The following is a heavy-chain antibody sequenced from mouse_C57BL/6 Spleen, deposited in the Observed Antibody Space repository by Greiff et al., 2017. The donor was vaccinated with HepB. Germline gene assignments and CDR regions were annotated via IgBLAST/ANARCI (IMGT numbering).Heavy chain of an antibody. CDR3: AREGYDGHYFDY. CDR1: GFTFSDYG. J-gene: IGHJ2*01. Sequence: EVQLQQSGGGLVKPGGSLKLSCAASGFTFSDYGMHWVRQAPEKGLEWVAYISSGSSTIYYADTVKGRFTISRDNAKNTLFLQMTSLRSEDTAMYYCAREGYDGHYFDYWGQGTTLTVSS. V-gene: IGHV5-17*01. CDR2: ISSGSSTI. D-gene: IGHD2-3*01.